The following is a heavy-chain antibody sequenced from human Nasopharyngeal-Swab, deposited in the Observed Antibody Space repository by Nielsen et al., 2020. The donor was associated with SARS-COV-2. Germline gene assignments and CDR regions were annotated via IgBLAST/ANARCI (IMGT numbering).Heavy chain of an antibody. CDR2: IRSKANSYAT. J-gene: IGHJ6*02. CDR1: GFTFSGSA. CDR3: TRRPLTPANGMDV. Sequence: GGSLRLSCAAFGFTFSGSAMHWVRQASGKGLEWVGRIRSKANSYATAYAASVKGRFTISRDDSKNTAYLQMNSLKTEDTAVYYCTRRPLTPANGMDVWGQGTTVTVSS. D-gene: IGHD1-14*01. V-gene: IGHV3-73*01.